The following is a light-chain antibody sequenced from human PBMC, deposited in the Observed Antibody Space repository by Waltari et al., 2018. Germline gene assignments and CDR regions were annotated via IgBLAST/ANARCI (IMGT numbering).Light chain of an antibody. CDR1: SSDVGGYNY. CDR2: DVS. J-gene: IGLJ2*01. V-gene: IGLV2-14*01. CDR3: SSYTSSSTLV. Sequence: QSALTHPASVSGSPGQSITISCTGSSSDVGGYNYVSWYQQHPGKAPKVMIYDVSNRPSGVSNRFSGSKTGSTASLTISGLQAEDEADYYCSSYTSSSTLVFGGGTKLTVL.